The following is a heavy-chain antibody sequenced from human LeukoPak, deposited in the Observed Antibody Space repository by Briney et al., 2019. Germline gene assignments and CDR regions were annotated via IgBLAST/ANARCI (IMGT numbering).Heavy chain of an antibody. CDR2: IKQDGGEI. D-gene: IGHD2-2*01. CDR3: ARFFPDCSSTSCYDLRLAYYYYFMDV. CDR1: GFTFSSYW. V-gene: IGHV3-7*01. Sequence: GGSLRLSCAASGFTFSSYWMSWVRQAPGKGLEWVANIKQDGGEIYYVDSVKGRFTISRDNAQNSLYLQMNSLRAEDTAVYYCARFFPDCSSTSCYDLRLAYYYYFMDVWGKGTTVTVSS. J-gene: IGHJ6*03.